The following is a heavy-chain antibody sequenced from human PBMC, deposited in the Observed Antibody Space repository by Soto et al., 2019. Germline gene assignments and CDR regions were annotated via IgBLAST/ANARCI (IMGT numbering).Heavy chain of an antibody. CDR3: ARHRYNSGPTDNDMDV. CDR1: GYDFATYW. CDR2: IYPGDSDT. Sequence: GESLNISCKGSGYDFATYWIGWVRQMPGKGLEWMGIIYPGDSDTKYSPSFQGQVTISVDKSISTAYLQWSSLKASDTAMYYCARHRYNSGPTDNDMDVWGQGTTVTVSS. V-gene: IGHV5-51*01. J-gene: IGHJ6*02. D-gene: IGHD6-19*01.